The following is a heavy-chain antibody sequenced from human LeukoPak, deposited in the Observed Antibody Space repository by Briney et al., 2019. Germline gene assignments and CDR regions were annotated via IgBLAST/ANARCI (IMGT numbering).Heavy chain of an antibody. D-gene: IGHD2-21*02. Sequence: GGSLRLSCAASGFTFSSYGMHWVRQAPGKGLEWVAFIRYDGSNKYYADSVKGRFTISRDNSKNTLYLQMNSLRAEDTAVYYCAKDHAYCGGDCYEYYFDYWGQGTLVTVSS. CDR3: AKDHAYCGGDCYEYYFDY. CDR1: GFTFSSYG. V-gene: IGHV3-30*02. J-gene: IGHJ4*02. CDR2: IRYDGSNK.